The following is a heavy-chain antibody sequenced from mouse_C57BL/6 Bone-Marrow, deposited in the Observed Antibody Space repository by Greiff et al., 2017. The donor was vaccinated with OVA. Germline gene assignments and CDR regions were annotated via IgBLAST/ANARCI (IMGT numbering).Heavy chain of an antibody. Sequence: MQLQQPGAELVKPGASVKLSCKASGYTFTSYWMHWVKQRPGQGLEWIGMIHPNSGSTNYNEKFKSKATLTVDKSSSTAYMQLSSLTSEDSAVYYCASYYYGSSYGYWGQGTTLTVSS. V-gene: IGHV1-64*01. D-gene: IGHD1-1*01. CDR3: ASYYYGSSYGY. CDR2: IHPNSGST. J-gene: IGHJ2*01. CDR1: GYTFTSYW.